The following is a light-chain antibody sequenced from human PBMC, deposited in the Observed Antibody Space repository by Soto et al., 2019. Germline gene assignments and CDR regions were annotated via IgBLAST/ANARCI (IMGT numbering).Light chain of an antibody. CDR1: QTISSW. J-gene: IGKJ5*01. Sequence: DIQMTQSPSTLSGSVGDRVTITCRASQTISSWLAWYQQKPGKAPKXMIYDASSLESGVPSRFSGSGSGTEFTLTISSLQPDDVATYYCQKYNSSPGTLGQGTRLEIK. CDR2: DAS. CDR3: QKYNSSPGT. V-gene: IGKV1-5*01.